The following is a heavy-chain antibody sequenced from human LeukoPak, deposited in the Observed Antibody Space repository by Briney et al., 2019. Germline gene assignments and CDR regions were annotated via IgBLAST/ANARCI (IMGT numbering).Heavy chain of an antibody. Sequence: ASVKVSCKASGYTFSSYAMNWVRQAPGQGLEWMGWINTNTGNPTYAQGFTGRFVFSLDTSVSTAYLQISSLKAEGTAVYYCARSNNDGDYLGVGFDYWGQGTLVTVSS. CDR3: ARSNNDGDYLGVGFDY. CDR2: INTNTGNP. CDR1: GYTFSSYA. V-gene: IGHV7-4-1*02. D-gene: IGHD4-17*01. J-gene: IGHJ4*02.